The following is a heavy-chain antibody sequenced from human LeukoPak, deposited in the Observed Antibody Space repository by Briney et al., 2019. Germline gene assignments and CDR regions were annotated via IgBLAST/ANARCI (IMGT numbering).Heavy chain of an antibody. CDR3: ARDKTRYNWNAQGGWFDP. J-gene: IGHJ5*02. CDR2: IIPIFGTV. V-gene: IGHV1-69*05. CDR1: GGTFSSYA. D-gene: IGHD1-1*01. Sequence: ASVKVSCKASGGTFSSYAISWVRQAPGQGLEWMGGIIPIFGTVNYAQKFQGRVTITTDESTSTAYMELSSLRSEDTAVYYCARDKTRYNWNAQGGWFDPWGQGTLVTVSS.